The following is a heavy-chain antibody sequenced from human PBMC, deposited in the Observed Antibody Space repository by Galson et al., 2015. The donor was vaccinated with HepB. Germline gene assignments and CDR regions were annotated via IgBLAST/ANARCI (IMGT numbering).Heavy chain of an antibody. CDR3: AKDLGRELLRDYYYYGMDV. J-gene: IGHJ6*02. D-gene: IGHD1-26*01. CDR2: ISGSGGST. V-gene: IGHV3-23*01. CDR1: GFTFSSYA. Sequence: SLRLSCAASGFTFSSYAMSWVRQAPGKGLEWVSAISGSGGSTYYADSVKGRFPISRDNSKNTLYLQMNRLRAEDTAVYYCAKDLGRELLRDYYYYGMDVWGQGTTVAVSS.